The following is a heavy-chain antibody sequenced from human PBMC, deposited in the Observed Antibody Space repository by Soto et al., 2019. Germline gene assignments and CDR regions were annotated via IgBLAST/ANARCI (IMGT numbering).Heavy chain of an antibody. CDR1: GFTFSSYS. J-gene: IGHJ6*02. D-gene: IGHD1-1*01. CDR2: ISSSSSYI. CDR3: ARAPGTTFRYYYYYGMDV. Sequence: EVQLVESGGGLVKPGGSLRLSCAASGFTFSSYSMNWVRQAPGKGLEWVSSISSSSSYIYYADSVKGRFTISRDNAKNSLYLQMNSLRAEDTAVYYCARAPGTTFRYYYYYGMDVWGQGTTVTVSS. V-gene: IGHV3-21*01.